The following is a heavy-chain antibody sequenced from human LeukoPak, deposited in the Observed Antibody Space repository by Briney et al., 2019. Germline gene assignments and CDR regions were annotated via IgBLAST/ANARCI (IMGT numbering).Heavy chain of an antibody. J-gene: IGHJ5*02. CDR2: INARGDT. CDR3: ARGQVPAARGYNWFDP. Sequence: PSETLSLTCAVYGWSFNDYYWNWIRQPPGKGLGWIGEINARGDTNFNPSLKSRVTISVDTSKNQFSLRLTSMIAADTAVYYCARGQVPAARGYNWFDPWGQGTLVTVSS. D-gene: IGHD2-2*01. CDR1: GWSFNDYY. V-gene: IGHV4-34*01.